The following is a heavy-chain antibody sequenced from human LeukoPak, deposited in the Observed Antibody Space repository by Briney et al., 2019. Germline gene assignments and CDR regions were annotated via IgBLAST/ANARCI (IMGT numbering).Heavy chain of an antibody. Sequence: ASVKVSCKASGHTFTSYYMHWVRQTPGQGLEWMGIINPSGGSTSYAQKFQGRVTMTRDTSTSTVYMELSSLRSEDTAVYYCAREVAVAGPYNWFDPWGQGTLVTVSS. CDR2: INPSGGST. CDR1: GHTFTSYY. V-gene: IGHV1-46*01. CDR3: AREVAVAGPYNWFDP. D-gene: IGHD6-19*01. J-gene: IGHJ5*02.